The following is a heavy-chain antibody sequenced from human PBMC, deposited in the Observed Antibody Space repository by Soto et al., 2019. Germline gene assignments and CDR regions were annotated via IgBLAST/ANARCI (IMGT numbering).Heavy chain of an antibody. J-gene: IGHJ5*02. CDR1: AFSNYA. CDR2: VSHDAGST. CDR3: ARGGSLDGYNAPLYS. D-gene: IGHD5-12*01. V-gene: IGHV3-30*03. Sequence: PGGSLRLSCVASAFSNYAIHWVRQAPGKGLEWVGIVSHDAGSTYTADSVQGHFSISRDTSNSTVYLHMSSLRPEDSGLYYCARGGSLDGYNAPLYSWGQGSLVTVSS.